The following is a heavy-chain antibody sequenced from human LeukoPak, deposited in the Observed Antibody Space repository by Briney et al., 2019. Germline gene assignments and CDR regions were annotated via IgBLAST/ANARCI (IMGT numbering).Heavy chain of an antibody. CDR1: GFTFSSYG. Sequence: GRSLRLSCAASGFTFSSYGMHWVRQAPGKGLEWVAVIWYDGSSKYYADSVKGRFTISRDNSKNTLYLQMNSLRAEDTAVYYCAKAGDYYYYYMDVWGKGTTVTVSS. J-gene: IGHJ6*03. CDR2: IWYDGSSK. D-gene: IGHD1-14*01. V-gene: IGHV3-33*06. CDR3: AKAGDYYYYYMDV.